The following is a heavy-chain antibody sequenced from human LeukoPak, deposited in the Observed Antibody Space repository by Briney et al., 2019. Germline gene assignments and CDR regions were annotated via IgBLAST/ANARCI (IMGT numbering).Heavy chain of an antibody. Sequence: PGGSLRLSCAASGFTFSSYWMSWVRQAPGKGLEWVANIKQDGSEKYYVDSVKGRFTISRDNAKNSLYLQMNSLRAEDTAVYYCARHGSGSYYNNARAFDYWGQGTLVTVSS. J-gene: IGHJ4*02. D-gene: IGHD3-10*01. CDR2: IKQDGSEK. CDR1: GFTFSSYW. V-gene: IGHV3-7*01. CDR3: ARHGSGSYYNNARAFDY.